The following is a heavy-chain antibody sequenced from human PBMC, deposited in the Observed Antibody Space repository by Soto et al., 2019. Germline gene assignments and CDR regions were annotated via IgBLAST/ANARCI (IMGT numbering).Heavy chain of an antibody. V-gene: IGHV4-30-4*01. CDR1: GGSISSGDYY. CDR3: ARDQGGITGTTYSWFDP. J-gene: IGHJ5*02. CDR2: IYYSGST. D-gene: IGHD1-7*01. Sequence: SETLSLTCTVSGGSISSGDYYWSWIRQPPGKGLEWIGYIYYSGSTYYNPSLKSRVTISVDTSKNQFSLKLSSVTAADTAVYYCARDQGGITGTTYSWFDPWGQGTLVTVSS.